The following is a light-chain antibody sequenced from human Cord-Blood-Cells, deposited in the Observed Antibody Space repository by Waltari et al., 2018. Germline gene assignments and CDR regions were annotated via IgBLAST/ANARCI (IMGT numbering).Light chain of an antibody. Sequence: DIVMTQSPDSLSVSLGERATINCKSSQSVLYSSNNKKYLTWYQQKPGQPPKLLIYWASSREAVVPDRFSGSGSGTDFTLTISSLQAEDVAAYYCQQYYSTPYTFGQGTKLEIK. V-gene: IGKV4-1*01. CDR3: QQYYSTPYT. CDR2: WAS. J-gene: IGKJ2*01. CDR1: QSVLYSSNNKKY.